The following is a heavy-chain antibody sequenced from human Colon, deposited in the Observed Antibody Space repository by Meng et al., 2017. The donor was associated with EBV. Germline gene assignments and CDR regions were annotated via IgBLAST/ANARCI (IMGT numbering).Heavy chain of an antibody. D-gene: IGHD6-25*01. CDR2: ISKMGGGI. J-gene: IGHJ4*02. Sequence: HVYLAEAGGGFVKPGGSLSFSCAASGFDFNYYYMTWIRQAPGKGLEWVAFISKMGGGISYAESVRGRFTISRDSATHSLYLQMNSLRAEDTAVYYCARDLGGPRDYWGQGTLVTVSS. V-gene: IGHV3-11*01. CDR1: GFDFNYYY. CDR3: ARDLGGPRDY.